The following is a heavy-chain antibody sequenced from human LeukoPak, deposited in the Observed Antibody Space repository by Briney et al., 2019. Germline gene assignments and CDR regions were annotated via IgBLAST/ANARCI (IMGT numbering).Heavy chain of an antibody. D-gene: IGHD2-2*01. J-gene: IGHJ4*02. CDR2: IYTSGST. Sequence: PSETLSLTCTVSGGSISSYYWSWIRQPAGKGLEWIGRIYTSGSTNYNPSLKSRVTMSVDTSKNQFSLKLSSVTAADTAVYYCATHCSSTSRYGTDYWGQGTLVTVSS. CDR1: GGSISSYY. CDR3: ATHCSSTSRYGTDY. V-gene: IGHV4-4*07.